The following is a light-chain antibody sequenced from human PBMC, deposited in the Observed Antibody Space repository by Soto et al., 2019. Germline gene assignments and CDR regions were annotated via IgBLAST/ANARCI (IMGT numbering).Light chain of an antibody. CDR1: SGYSNYN. V-gene: IGLV9-49*01. J-gene: IGLJ2*01. Sequence: QPVLTQPASASASMGASVTLTCTLSSGYSNYNVDWYQQRPGKGPRFVMRVGTGGIVGSKGDGIPDRFSVLGSGLNRYLTIKNIQEEDESDYHCGADHGSGSNFAVDVVFGGGTKLTVL. CDR2: VGTGGIVG. CDR3: GADHGSGSNFAVDVV.